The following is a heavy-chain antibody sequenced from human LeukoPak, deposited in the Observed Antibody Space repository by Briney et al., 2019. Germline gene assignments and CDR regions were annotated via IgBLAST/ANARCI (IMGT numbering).Heavy chain of an antibody. CDR2: IFYDGSNK. CDR3: ARDAGPGSGDSMYYYYYGMDV. Sequence: GGPLRLSCAASGFPFSSYAMHWVRQARGKGLERVEVIFYDGSNKYYADSVKGRLTISRDNSKNTLYLQMNSLRAEDTAVYYCARDAGPGSGDSMYYYYYGMDVWGKGTTVTVSS. V-gene: IGHV3-30*04. CDR1: GFPFSSYA. J-gene: IGHJ6*04. D-gene: IGHD4-17*01.